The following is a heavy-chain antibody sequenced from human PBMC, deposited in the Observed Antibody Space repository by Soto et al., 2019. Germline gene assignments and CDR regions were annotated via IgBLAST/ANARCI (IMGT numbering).Heavy chain of an antibody. CDR3: AKLLYLVVVPAAPVDY. Sequence: GGSLRLSCAASGFTFSSYAMSWVRQAPGKGLEWVSAISGSGGSTYYADSVKGRFTISRDNSKNTLYLQMNSLRAEDTAVYYCAKLLYLVVVPAAPVDYWGQGTLVTVSS. V-gene: IGHV3-23*01. CDR2: ISGSGGST. CDR1: GFTFSSYA. D-gene: IGHD2-2*01. J-gene: IGHJ4*02.